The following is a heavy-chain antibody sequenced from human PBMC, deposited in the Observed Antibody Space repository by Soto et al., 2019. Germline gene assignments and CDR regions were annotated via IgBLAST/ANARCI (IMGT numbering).Heavy chain of an antibody. CDR1: GGSIGGVGYS. J-gene: IGHJ5*02. D-gene: IGHD3-10*01. V-gene: IGHV4-30-2*01. Sequence: SETLSLTCAVSGGSIGGVGYSWRWIRQPPGGGLEWIGYMYHSGTFLKSPSLKTRLTMSLDMSKNQFSLTLNSMTAAATAVYSCARAQFYSGSGNYNNLMFDAWGQGIQVTVSS. CDR2: MYHSGTF. CDR3: ARAQFYSGSGNYNNLMFDA.